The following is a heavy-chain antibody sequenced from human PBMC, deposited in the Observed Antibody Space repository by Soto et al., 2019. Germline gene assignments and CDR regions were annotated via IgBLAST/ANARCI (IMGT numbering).Heavy chain of an antibody. CDR3: AREPNWNGKGRWFDP. CDR1: GGSISSNSYY. D-gene: IGHD1-1*01. V-gene: IGHV4-31*03. J-gene: IGHJ5*02. CDR2: IHYSGTT. Sequence: QVQLQESGPGLVKPSQTLSLTCTVSGGSISSNSYYWSWIRQHPGNGLEWIGYIHYSGTTSYNPSLKSRVSISVDTSKNQFSLKLNSVTAADAAVYYWAREPNWNGKGRWFDPWGQGTLVTVSS.